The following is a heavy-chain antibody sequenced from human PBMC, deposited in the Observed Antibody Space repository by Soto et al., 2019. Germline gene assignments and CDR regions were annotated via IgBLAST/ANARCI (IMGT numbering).Heavy chain of an antibody. D-gene: IGHD2-2*01. CDR3: ARDRGLGGYCGSTSCTVLGDY. CDR2: ISAYNGNT. J-gene: IGHJ4*02. V-gene: IGHV1-18*01. Sequence: QVQLVQSGAEVKKPGASVKVSCKASGYTFTSYGISWVRQAPGQGLEWMGWISAYNGNTNYAQKLQGRVTMTTDTSTSTAYMELRSLRSDDTAVYYCARDRGLGGYCGSTSCTVLGDYWGQGTLVTVSS. CDR1: GYTFTSYG.